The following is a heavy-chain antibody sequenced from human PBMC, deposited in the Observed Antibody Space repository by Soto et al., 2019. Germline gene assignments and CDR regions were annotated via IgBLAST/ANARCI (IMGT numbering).Heavy chain of an antibody. CDR3: ARGGSSWSAEYYQH. J-gene: IGHJ1*01. D-gene: IGHD6-13*01. Sequence: QVQLVQSGAEVKKPGASVKVSCKTSGYTFTKYGISWVRQAPGQGPEWMGWVSGYSGNTKDAQKCQGRVTMTTDTSTRTGYMELRSLRSDDTAVYYGARGGSSWSAEYYQHWGQGTLVIVSS. CDR2: VSGYSGNT. V-gene: IGHV1-18*01. CDR1: GYTFTKYG.